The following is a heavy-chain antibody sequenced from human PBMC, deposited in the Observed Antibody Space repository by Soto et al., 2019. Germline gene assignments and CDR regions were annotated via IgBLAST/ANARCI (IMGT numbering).Heavy chain of an antibody. D-gene: IGHD3-22*01. CDR3: ARGDDNSGYYYAFDY. CDR1: GFTFSSYD. V-gene: IGHV3-48*03. CDR2: ISGSGWTI. Sequence: EVQLVESGGGLVQPGGSLRLSCEASGFTFSSYDMNWVRQAPGKGLEWLSYISGSGWTIYYADSVKGRFTISRDSAKKSLFLQMNSQRAEDTALYYCARGDDNSGYYYAFDYWGQGAPVNVSS. J-gene: IGHJ4*02.